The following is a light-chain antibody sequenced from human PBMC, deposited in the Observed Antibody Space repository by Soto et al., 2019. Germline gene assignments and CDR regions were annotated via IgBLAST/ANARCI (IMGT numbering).Light chain of an antibody. Sequence: DVVLTQTPLSLSVTPGQPASISCTSSQSLLHTHGKTYMYWYLQKPGQPPRILIYEAFNRFPGVPDRFSGSGSRTDFTLKISRVEAEDVGVYFCMQSIHLRTFGQGTKVDI. J-gene: IGKJ1*01. V-gene: IGKV2D-29*01. CDR1: QSLLHTHGKTY. CDR3: MQSIHLRT. CDR2: EAF.